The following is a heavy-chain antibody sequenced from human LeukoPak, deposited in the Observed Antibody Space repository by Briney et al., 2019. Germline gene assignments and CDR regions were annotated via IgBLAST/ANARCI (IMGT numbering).Heavy chain of an antibody. D-gene: IGHD5-24*01. V-gene: IGHV3-48*01. J-gene: IGHJ4*02. Sequence: PGGSLRLSCAASGFTFSDYSMNWVRQAPGKGLERISYIGIDSGNTNYADSVKGRFTISGDKAKNSLYLQMNSLPVEDTAAYYCARDYKYAFDNWGQGTLVTVSS. CDR2: IGIDSGNT. CDR1: GFTFSDYS. CDR3: ARDYKYAFDN.